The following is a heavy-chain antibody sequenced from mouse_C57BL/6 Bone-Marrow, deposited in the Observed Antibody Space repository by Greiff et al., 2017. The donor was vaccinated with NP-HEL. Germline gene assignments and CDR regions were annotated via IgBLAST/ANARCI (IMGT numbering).Heavy chain of an antibody. V-gene: IGHV1-47*01. CDR2: FHPYNDDT. CDR3: ARRSNFVYAMDY. D-gene: IGHD1-1*01. CDR1: GYTFTTYS. J-gene: IGHJ4*01. Sequence: VKLVESGPELVKPGASVKMSCKASGYTFTTYSIEWLKQSHGKCLEWIGNFHPYNDDTKYNEKFKGKATLTVEKSSSTVYLDLSRLTSDDSAVYYCARRSNFVYAMDYWGQGTAVTVSS.